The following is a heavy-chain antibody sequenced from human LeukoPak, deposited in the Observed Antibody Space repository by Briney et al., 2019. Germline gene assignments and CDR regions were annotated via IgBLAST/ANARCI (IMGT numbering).Heavy chain of an antibody. V-gene: IGHV5-51*01. J-gene: IGHJ4*02. CDR3: ARLNAYNYGFDY. Sequence: GESLKISCKNSGYSFISYNIVWVRPMPGKGLEWMGIIYPGDSGTTYSPSFQGLVTISADKSISTAYLQWSSLKASDTAMYYCARLNAYNYGFDYWGQGTLVTVSS. CDR1: GYSFISYN. CDR2: IYPGDSGT. D-gene: IGHD5-24*01.